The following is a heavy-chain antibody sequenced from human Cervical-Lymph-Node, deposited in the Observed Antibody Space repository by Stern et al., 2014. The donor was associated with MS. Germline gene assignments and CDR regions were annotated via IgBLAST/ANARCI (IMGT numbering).Heavy chain of an antibody. Sequence: EVQLVESGGGLLKPGGSLRLSCVASGFTSSAYGMHWVRQAPGKGLAWVSSISSSGSKKYYADSMKGRLTISRDNIKNSLFLQMNSLRAEDTGIYYCARHCSSSSCFRYYGLDVWGQGTTVTVSS. D-gene: IGHD2-2*01. J-gene: IGHJ6*02. CDR1: GFTSSAYG. CDR3: ARHCSSSSCFRYYGLDV. CDR2: ISSSGSKK. V-gene: IGHV3-21*06.